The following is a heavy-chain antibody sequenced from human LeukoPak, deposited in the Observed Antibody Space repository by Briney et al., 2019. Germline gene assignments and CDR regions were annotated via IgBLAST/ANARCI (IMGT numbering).Heavy chain of an antibody. J-gene: IGHJ4*02. CDR3: ARLDCSGGSCYSGTDY. CDR2: INPSGGST. Sequence: ASVKVSCKASGYAFTSYYMHWGRQAPGQGLEWMGIINPSGGSTSYAQKFQGRVTMTRDTSTSTVYRELSSLRSEDTAVYYCARLDCSGGSCYSGTDYWGQGTLVTVSS. V-gene: IGHV1-46*01. CDR1: GYAFTSYY. D-gene: IGHD2-15*01.